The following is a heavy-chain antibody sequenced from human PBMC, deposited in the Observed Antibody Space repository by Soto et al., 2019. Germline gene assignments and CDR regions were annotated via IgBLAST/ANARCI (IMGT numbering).Heavy chain of an antibody. CDR2: ISSSGSTI. V-gene: IGHV3-11*04. Sequence: GGSLRLSCAASGFTFSDYYMSWIRQAPGKGLEWVSYISSSGSTIYYADSVKGRFTISRDNAKNSLYLQMNSLRAEDTAVYYCARDRYYDFWSGYKDRAKNDAFDIWGQGTMVTVSS. J-gene: IGHJ3*02. CDR1: GFTFSDYY. CDR3: ARDRYYDFWSGYKDRAKNDAFDI. D-gene: IGHD3-3*01.